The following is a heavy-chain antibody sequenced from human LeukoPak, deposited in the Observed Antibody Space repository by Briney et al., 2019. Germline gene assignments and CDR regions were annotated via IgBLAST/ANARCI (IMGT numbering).Heavy chain of an antibody. D-gene: IGHD4-17*01. Sequence: GGSLRLSCAASGFTVSSNYMSWVRQAPGKGLEWVSVINSGGSTYYADSVKGRFTISRDNSKNTLYLQMNSLRAEDTAVYYCARVYNDYGDYFGYWGQGTLVTVSS. J-gene: IGHJ4*02. CDR3: ARVYNDYGDYFGY. CDR2: INSGGST. V-gene: IGHV3-66*02. CDR1: GFTVSSNY.